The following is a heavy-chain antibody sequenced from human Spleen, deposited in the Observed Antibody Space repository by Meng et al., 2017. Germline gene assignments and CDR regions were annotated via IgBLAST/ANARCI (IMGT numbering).Heavy chain of an antibody. J-gene: IGHJ4*02. V-gene: IGHV7-4-1*02. Sequence: QVPLVHAGAEVQKPGSSVKVSCNASGGTFSSYAISWVRQAPGQGLEWMGWINTNTGNPTYAQGFTGRFVFSLDTSVSTAYLQISSLKAEDTAVYYCARVSAVWASSGWYWDYWGQGTLVTVSS. CDR2: INTNTGNP. CDR1: GGTFSSYA. D-gene: IGHD6-19*01. CDR3: ARVSAVWASSGWYWDY.